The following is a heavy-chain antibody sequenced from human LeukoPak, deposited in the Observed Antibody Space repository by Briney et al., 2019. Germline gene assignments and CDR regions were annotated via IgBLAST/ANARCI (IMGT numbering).Heavy chain of an antibody. CDR2: IYTRGST. D-gene: IGHD2-2*01. J-gene: IGHJ3*02. Sequence: SSETLSLTCTVSGGSINNYYWSWIRQPAGKGLEWIGRIYTRGSTNYNPSLKSRVTMPVDTSKNQFSLKLSSVTAADAAVYYCARGRYCSAAICSGGDAFDIWGQGTMVSVSS. CDR3: ARGRYCSAAICSGGDAFDI. V-gene: IGHV4-4*07. CDR1: GGSINNYY.